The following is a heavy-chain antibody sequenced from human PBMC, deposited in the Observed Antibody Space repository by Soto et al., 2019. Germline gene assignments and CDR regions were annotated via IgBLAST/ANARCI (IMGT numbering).Heavy chain of an antibody. CDR1: GSTFSPAC. CDR3: AALECDP. D-gene: IGHD3-3*01. J-gene: IGHJ5*02. Sequence: EVQLVESGGGLVKPGGSLRLSCAASGSTFSPACMSWVRQVPGKGLEWVARVKSKAAGGTTDYAAPVKGRFTISRDDSKNTLYLQMNSLKTDDTAVYYCAALECDPWGQGTLVTVSS. V-gene: IGHV3-15*01. CDR2: VKSKAAGGTT.